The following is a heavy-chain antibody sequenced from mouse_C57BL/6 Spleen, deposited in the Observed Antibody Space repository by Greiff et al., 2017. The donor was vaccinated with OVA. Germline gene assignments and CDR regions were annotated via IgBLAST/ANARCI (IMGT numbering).Heavy chain of an antibody. J-gene: IGHJ1*03. CDR2: IWTGGGT. V-gene: IGHV2-9-1*01. CDR3: AREGVVAPDSWYFDV. D-gene: IGHD1-1*01. Sequence: VQRVESGPGLVAPSQSLSITCTVSGFSLTSYAISWVRQPPGKGLEWLGVIWTGGGTNYNSALKSRLSISKDNSKSQVFLKMNSLQTDDTARYYCAREGVVAPDSWYFDVWGTGTTVTVSS. CDR1: GFSLTSYA.